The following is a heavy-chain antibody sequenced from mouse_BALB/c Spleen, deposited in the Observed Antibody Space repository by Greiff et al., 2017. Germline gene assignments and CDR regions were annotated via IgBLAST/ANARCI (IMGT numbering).Heavy chain of an antibody. D-gene: IGHD1-2*01. CDR2: ISSGSSTI. CDR3: ARGITTAHFDY. J-gene: IGHJ2*01. V-gene: IGHV5-17*02. Sequence: EVQVVESGGGLVQPGGSRKLSCAASGFTFSSFGMHWVRQAPEKGLEWVAYISSGSSTIYYADTVKGRFTISRDNPKNTLFLQMTSLRSEDTAMYYCARGITTAHFDYWGQGTTLTVSS. CDR1: GFTFSSFG.